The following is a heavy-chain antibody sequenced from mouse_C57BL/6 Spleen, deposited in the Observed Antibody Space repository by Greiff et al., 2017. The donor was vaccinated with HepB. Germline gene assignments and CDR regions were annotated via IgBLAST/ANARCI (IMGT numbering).Heavy chain of an antibody. V-gene: IGHV5-6*01. J-gene: IGHJ4*01. CDR3: ARGGYYEDAMDY. D-gene: IGHD2-3*01. Sequence: EVQGVESGGDLVKPGGSLKLSCAASGFTFSSYGMSWVRQTPDKRLEWVATISSGGSYTYYPDSVKGRFTISRDNAKNTLYLQMSSLKSEDTAMYYCARGGYYEDAMDYWGQGTSVTVSS. CDR2: ISSGGSYT. CDR1: GFTFSSYG.